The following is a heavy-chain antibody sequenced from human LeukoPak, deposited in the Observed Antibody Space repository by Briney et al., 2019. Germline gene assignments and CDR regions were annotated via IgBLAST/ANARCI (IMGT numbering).Heavy chain of an antibody. D-gene: IGHD1-26*01. V-gene: IGHV3-23*01. CDR2: ISGSGGTT. Sequence: GGSLRLSCAASGFTFSSFDMAWVRQAPGKGLEWVSAISGSGGTTYYADSVKGRFTISRDNSKSTLYLQMNSLRAEDTALYYCARILGSYWTPGYDYWGQGTLVTVSS. CDR1: GFTFSSFD. CDR3: ARILGSYWTPGYDY. J-gene: IGHJ4*02.